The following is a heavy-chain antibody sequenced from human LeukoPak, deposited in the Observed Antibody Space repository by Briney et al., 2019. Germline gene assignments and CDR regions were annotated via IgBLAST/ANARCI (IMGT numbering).Heavy chain of an antibody. Sequence: SEPLSLTCAVYGGSFSGYYWSWIRLPPGKGLEWIGEINHSGSTNYNPSLKSRVTISVDTSKNQFSLKLSSVTAADTAVYYCARGRMVRGDETWGQGTLVTVSS. CDR2: INHSGST. CDR1: GGSFSGYY. D-gene: IGHD3-10*01. CDR3: ARGRMVRGDET. J-gene: IGHJ5*02. V-gene: IGHV4-34*01.